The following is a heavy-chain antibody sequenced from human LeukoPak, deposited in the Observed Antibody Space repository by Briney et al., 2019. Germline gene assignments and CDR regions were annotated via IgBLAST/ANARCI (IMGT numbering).Heavy chain of an antibody. Sequence: ASVKVSCKASGYTFTSYYMHWVRQPPGQGLELMGISNPSGGSTSYAQKFQGRVTMTRDTSTSPVYMELSSLRSEDTAVYYCARSITMVRGVITTTVGPNWFDPWGQGTLVTVSS. V-gene: IGHV1-46*03. CDR3: ARSITMVRGVITTTVGPNWFDP. D-gene: IGHD3-10*01. CDR1: GYTFTSYY. CDR2: SNPSGGST. J-gene: IGHJ5*02.